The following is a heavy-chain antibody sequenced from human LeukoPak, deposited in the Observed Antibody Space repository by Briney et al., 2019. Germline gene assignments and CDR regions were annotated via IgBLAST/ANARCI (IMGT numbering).Heavy chain of an antibody. CDR3: ARVGKGYCSGGSCYYFDY. CDR2: FIPIFGTA. V-gene: IGHV1-69*01. CDR1: GGTFSSYA. J-gene: IGHJ4*02. D-gene: IGHD2-15*01. Sequence: GSSVKVSCKASGGTFSSYAISWVRQAPGQGLEWMGGFIPIFGTANYAQKFQGRVTITADESTSTAYMELSSLRSEDTAVYYCARVGKGYCSGGSCYYFDYWGQGTLVTVSS.